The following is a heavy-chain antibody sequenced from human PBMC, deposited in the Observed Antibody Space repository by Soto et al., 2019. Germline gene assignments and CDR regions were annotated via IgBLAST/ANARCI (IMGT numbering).Heavy chain of an antibody. CDR1: GYTFTKYY. CDR3: ATSTYDSSGYYSNWFAP. Sequence: ASVKGYCKASGYTFTKYYIDWVRQAPGQGLEWMAIINASGGSTNYAQKFQGRVTMTEDTSTGTAYMELSSLRSEDTAVYYCATSTYDSSGYYSNWFAPWGQGTLVTLSS. D-gene: IGHD3-22*01. V-gene: IGHV1-46*01. CDR2: INASGGST. J-gene: IGHJ5*02.